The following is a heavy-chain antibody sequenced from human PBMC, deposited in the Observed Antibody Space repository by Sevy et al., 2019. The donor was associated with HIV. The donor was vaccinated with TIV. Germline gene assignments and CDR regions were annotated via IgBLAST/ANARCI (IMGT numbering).Heavy chain of an antibody. D-gene: IGHD3-3*02. CDR1: GACITDYY. V-gene: IGHV4-59*12. CDR3: ARDHLSQGLDP. Sequence: SETLSLSCSVSGACITDYYWSWIRQPPGKGLEWIGYVFHSGDSNYNPSLKSRVAMSVDTSKNQFSLRLASVSAADTAVYYCARDHLSQGLDPWGQGILVTVSS. J-gene: IGHJ5*02. CDR2: VFHSGDS.